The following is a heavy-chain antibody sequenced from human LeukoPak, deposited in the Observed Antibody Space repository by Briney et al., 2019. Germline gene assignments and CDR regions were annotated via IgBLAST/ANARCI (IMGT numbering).Heavy chain of an antibody. CDR1: GGTFSSYA. V-gene: IGHV1-69*13. CDR3: ATNLLYYYYYYGMDV. J-gene: IGHJ6*02. D-gene: IGHD1-14*01. Sequence: SVKVSCKASGGTFSSYAISWVRQAPGQGLEWMGGIIPIFGTANYAQKFQGRVTITADESTSTAYMELSSLRSEDTAVYYCATNLLYYYYYYGMDVWAKGPRSPSP. CDR2: IIPIFGTA.